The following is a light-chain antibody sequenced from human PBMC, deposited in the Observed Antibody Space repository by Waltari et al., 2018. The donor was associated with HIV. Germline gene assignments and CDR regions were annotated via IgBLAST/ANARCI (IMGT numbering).Light chain of an antibody. V-gene: IGLV2-14*03. Sequence: QSALTQPASLSGSPGQSITISCTGTSSDIGDYNYVSWYQQHTGKAPKLVIFDVSHRPSGVSTRFSGSKSGNTASLSISGLQAEDEADYYCSSYTSSTTSV. CDR3: SSYTSSTTSV. J-gene: IGLJ7*01. CDR1: SSDIGDYNY. CDR2: DVS.